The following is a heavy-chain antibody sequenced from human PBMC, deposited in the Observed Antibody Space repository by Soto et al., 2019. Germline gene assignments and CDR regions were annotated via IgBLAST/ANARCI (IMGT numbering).Heavy chain of an antibody. V-gene: IGHV3-23*01. J-gene: IGHJ4*02. Sequence: EVQLLESGGGLVQPGGSLRLSCAASGFSFSSYAMSWVRQAPGKGLEWVSAISGSGGSTYYADSVKGRFTISRDYSKNTLYLQMNSLRAEDTAVYYCAKDRGSYSRPLQFDYWGQGTLVTVSS. CDR2: ISGSGGST. D-gene: IGHD1-26*01. CDR3: AKDRGSYSRPLQFDY. CDR1: GFSFSSYA.